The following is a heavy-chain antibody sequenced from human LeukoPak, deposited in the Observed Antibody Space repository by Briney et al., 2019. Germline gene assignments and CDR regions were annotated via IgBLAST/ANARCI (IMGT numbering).Heavy chain of an antibody. CDR1: GFTFSSSW. D-gene: IGHD4-11*01. CDR2: INADGGEI. Sequence: GGSLRLSCAASGFTFSSSWMTWVRQAPGKGLEWVASINADGGEIHYVDSAKGRFTISRDNAKNSLYLQMSSLRAEDTAVYYCTRVEETATTAAIIRKYSYYYYYMDVWGKGNTVTVSS. CDR3: TRVEETATTAAIIRKYSYYYYYMDV. V-gene: IGHV3-7*01. J-gene: IGHJ6*03.